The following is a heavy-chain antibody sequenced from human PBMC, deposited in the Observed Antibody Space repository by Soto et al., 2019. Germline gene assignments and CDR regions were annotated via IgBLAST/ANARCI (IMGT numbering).Heavy chain of an antibody. CDR3: TKEHDYGYYGWFDP. D-gene: IGHD4-17*01. Sequence: WWSLRLSCLASVFAFNSYAMTWFRQAPGKGLEWVSTITNSGGSTYYADSVKGRFTISRDNSKNTLYMQMTTLTAEDTAIYYCTKEHDYGYYGWFDPWGQGTLVTVSS. CDR1: VFAFNSYA. V-gene: IGHV3-23*01. J-gene: IGHJ5*02. CDR2: ITNSGGST.